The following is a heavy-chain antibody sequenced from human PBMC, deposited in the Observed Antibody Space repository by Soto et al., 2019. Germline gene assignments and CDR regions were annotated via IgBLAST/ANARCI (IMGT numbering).Heavy chain of an antibody. V-gene: IGHV1-69*13. CDR2: IIPIFGTA. CDR3: ASPSIAAAGYDHRDGMDV. Sequence: GASVKVSCKASVSTFSSSAISWVRQAPGQGLEWMGGIIPIFGTANYAQKFQGRVTITADESTSTAYMELSSLRSEDTAVYYCASPSIAAAGYDHRDGMDVWGQGSTVTVS. J-gene: IGHJ6*02. CDR1: VSTFSSSA. D-gene: IGHD6-13*01.